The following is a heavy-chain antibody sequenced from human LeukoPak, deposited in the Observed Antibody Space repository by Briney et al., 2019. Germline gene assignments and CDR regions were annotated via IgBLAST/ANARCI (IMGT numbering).Heavy chain of an antibody. V-gene: IGHV1-69*06. CDR3: AVRNCSSTTCSGPLDY. J-gene: IGHJ4*02. D-gene: IGHD2-2*01. CDR1: VGTFSSYA. Sequence: SVKVSFKASVGTFSSYAISWVRQAPGQGLEWMGRIIPMFDTANYAQKFQGRVTITADKSTSTAYMELSSLRSEDTAVYYCAVRNCSSTTCSGPLDYWGQGTLVTVSS. CDR2: IIPMFDTA.